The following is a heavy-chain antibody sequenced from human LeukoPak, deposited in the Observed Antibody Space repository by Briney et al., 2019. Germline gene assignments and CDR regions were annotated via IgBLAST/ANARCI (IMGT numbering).Heavy chain of an antibody. Sequence: ASVKVSCKASGYTYTSYDINWVRQDTGQGLEGMGWMNPNSGNTSYAQKFQGRVTMTRNTSISTAYMELSSLRSEDTAVYYCARDRGSGSHYFDYWGQGTLVTVSS. CDR1: GYTYTSYD. CDR2: MNPNSGNT. V-gene: IGHV1-8*01. J-gene: IGHJ4*02. D-gene: IGHD3-10*01. CDR3: ARDRGSGSHYFDY.